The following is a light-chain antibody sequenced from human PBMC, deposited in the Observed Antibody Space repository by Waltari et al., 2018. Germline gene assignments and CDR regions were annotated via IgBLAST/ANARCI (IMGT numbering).Light chain of an antibody. V-gene: IGLV2-23*02. CDR2: DVS. Sequence: QSALPQPASVSGSPGQSITISCTGTSSDVGGYNSVSWYQHHPGKAPKVIIYDVSQRPSGVSNRFSGSKSGNTASLTISGLQPEDEADYFCCSYAGNYIHVLFGGGTKLTVL. CDR3: CSYAGNYIHVL. J-gene: IGLJ2*01. CDR1: SSDVGGYNS.